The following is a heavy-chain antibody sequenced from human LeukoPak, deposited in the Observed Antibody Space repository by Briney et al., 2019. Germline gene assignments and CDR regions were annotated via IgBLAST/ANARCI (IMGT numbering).Heavy chain of an antibody. D-gene: IGHD5-24*01. CDR3: GRVSMSTTKDY. J-gene: IGHJ4*02. CDR2: ISAYNGDT. CDR1: GYTFSNSD. V-gene: IGHV1-18*01. Sequence: ASVKVSCKASGYTFSNSDITWVRQAPGQGLEWMGWISAYNGDTKYAQKLQGRVAMTTDTSTSTAYMELRSLRSDDTAVYYCGRVSMSTTKDYWGQGTLVTVSS.